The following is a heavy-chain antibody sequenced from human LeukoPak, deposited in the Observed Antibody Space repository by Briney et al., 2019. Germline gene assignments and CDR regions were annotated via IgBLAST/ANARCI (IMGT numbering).Heavy chain of an antibody. V-gene: IGHV4-39*01. CDR1: GGSISSSSYY. J-gene: IGHJ6*03. CDR2: IYYNGST. D-gene: IGHD3-10*01. Sequence: SETLSLTCTVSGGSISSSSYYWGWIRQPPGKGLEWIGSIYYNGSTYYNPSLKSRVIISVDTSKNQFSLKLSSVTAADTAVYYCARHKMVRGIGYYYYMDVWGKGTTVTISS. CDR3: ARHKMVRGIGYYYYMDV.